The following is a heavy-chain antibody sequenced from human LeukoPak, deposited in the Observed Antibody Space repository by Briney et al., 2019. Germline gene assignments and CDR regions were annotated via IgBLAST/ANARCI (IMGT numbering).Heavy chain of an antibody. CDR2: INRDGSGT. CDR1: GFTFSSYW. Sequence: GGSLRLSCAASGFTFSSYWMYWVRQAPGKGLVWVSRINRDGSGTSYADSVKGRFTISRDNAENTLYLQMNSLRAEDTAVYYCIRLGGGEAYWGQGALVTVSS. J-gene: IGHJ4*02. CDR3: IRLGGGEAY. D-gene: IGHD2-21*01. V-gene: IGHV3-74*01.